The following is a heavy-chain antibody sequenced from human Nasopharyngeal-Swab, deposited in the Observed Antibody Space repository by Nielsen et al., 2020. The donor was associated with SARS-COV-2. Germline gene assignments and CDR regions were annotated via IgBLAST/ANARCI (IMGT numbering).Heavy chain of an antibody. V-gene: IGHV1-46*01. CDR2: INPGDAST. CDR3: ARDSFPDFSYYMDV. Sequence: ASVKVSCKASGYTFTTDSIHWVRQAPGEGLEWMGIINPGDASTDNARKFQGRITMTSDTSTSTVYLELSSLRYEDTAVYYCARDSFPDFSYYMDVWGKGTTVTVSS. D-gene: IGHD2/OR15-2a*01. CDR1: GYTFTTDS. J-gene: IGHJ6*03.